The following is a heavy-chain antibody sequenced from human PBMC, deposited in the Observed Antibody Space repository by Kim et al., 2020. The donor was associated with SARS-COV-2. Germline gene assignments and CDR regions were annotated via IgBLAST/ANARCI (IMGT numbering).Heavy chain of an antibody. CDR2: ISYDGSNK. CDR3: AKGGYSYGTAPNFDY. D-gene: IGHD5-18*01. V-gene: IGHV3-30*18. CDR1: GFTFSSYG. Sequence: GGSLRLSCAASGFTFSSYGMHWVRQAPGKGLEWVAVISYDGSNKYYADSVKGRFTISRDNSKNTLYLQMNSLRAEDTAVYYCAKGGYSYGTAPNFDYWGQGTLVTVSS. J-gene: IGHJ4*02.